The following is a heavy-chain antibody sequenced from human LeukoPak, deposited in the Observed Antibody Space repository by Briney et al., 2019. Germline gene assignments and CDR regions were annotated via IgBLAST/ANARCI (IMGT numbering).Heavy chain of an antibody. CDR2: INPNSGGT. CDR1: GGTFSSYA. D-gene: IGHD3-10*01. Sequence: GASVKVSCKASGGTFSSYAISWVRQAPGQGLEWMGGINPNSGGTNYAQKFQGRVTMTRDTSISTAYMELSSLRSEDTAVYYCARGARGRPKSIDYWGQGTLVTVSS. CDR3: ARGARGRPKSIDY. J-gene: IGHJ4*02. V-gene: IGHV1-2*02.